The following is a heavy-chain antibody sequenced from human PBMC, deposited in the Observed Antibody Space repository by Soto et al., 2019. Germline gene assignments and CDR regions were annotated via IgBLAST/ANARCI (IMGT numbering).Heavy chain of an antibody. V-gene: IGHV1-69*02. CDR3: ARGTDYYDSSGYYYGMDV. J-gene: IGHJ6*02. Sequence: QVQLVQSGAEVKKPGSSVKVSCKASGGTFSSYIISWVRQAPGQGLEWMGRIIPILGIANYAQKFQGRVTIIADKSTSTAYMELSSLRSEDTAVYYWARGTDYYDSSGYYYGMDVWGQGTTVTVSS. CDR1: GGTFSSYI. CDR2: IIPILGIA. D-gene: IGHD3-22*01.